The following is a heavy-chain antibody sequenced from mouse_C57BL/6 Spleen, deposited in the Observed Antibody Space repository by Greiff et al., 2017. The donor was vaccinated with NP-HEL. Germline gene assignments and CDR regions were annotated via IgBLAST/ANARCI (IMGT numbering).Heavy chain of an antibody. CDR1: GYTFTSYW. V-gene: IGHV1-59*01. J-gene: IGHJ2*01. CDR3: ARKDYAY. Sequence: QVQLQQPGAELVRPGTSVKLSCKASGYTFTSYWMHWVKQRPGQGLEWIGVIDPSDSYTNYNQKFKGKATLTVDTSSSTAYMQLSSLTSEDSAVYYCARKDYAYWGKGTTLTVSS. CDR2: IDPSDSYT.